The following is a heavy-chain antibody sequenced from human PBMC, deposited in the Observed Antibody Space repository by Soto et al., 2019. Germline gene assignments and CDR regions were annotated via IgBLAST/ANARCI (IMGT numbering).Heavy chain of an antibody. CDR1: GFTFSSYA. D-gene: IGHD2-2*01. CDR3: AKDLLVYQLLIDAFDI. J-gene: IGHJ3*02. Sequence: GGSLRLSCAASGFTFSSYAMSWVRQAPGKGLEWVSAISGSGGSTYYADSVKGRFTISRDNSKNTLYLQMNSLRAEDTAVYYCAKDLLVYQLLIDAFDIWGQGTMVTVSS. V-gene: IGHV3-23*01. CDR2: ISGSGGST.